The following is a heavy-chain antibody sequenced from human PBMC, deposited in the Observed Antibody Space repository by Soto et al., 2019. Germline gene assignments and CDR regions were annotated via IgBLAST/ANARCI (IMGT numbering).Heavy chain of an antibody. CDR3: VRDSGRGFYFDY. V-gene: IGHV3-72*01. CDR2: IRNRPNSYTT. J-gene: IGHJ4*02. D-gene: IGHD3-10*01. CDR1: GFTFSDHY. Sequence: EVQLVESGGGLVQPGGSLRLSCAASGFTFSDHYMDWVRQAPRKGLEWVGRIRNRPNSYTTQYAASVKGRFAVLRDDSENLVYLQMNDLKTEDTAVYYCVRDSGRGFYFDYWGQGAQVTVSS.